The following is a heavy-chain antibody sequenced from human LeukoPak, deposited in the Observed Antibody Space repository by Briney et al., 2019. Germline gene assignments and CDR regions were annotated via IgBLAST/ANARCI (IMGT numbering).Heavy chain of an antibody. J-gene: IGHJ1*01. CDR1: GLILSSFA. CDR2: ISSPGGNT. Sequence: GGSLRLSCTSSGLILSSFAMSWVRQAPGKGLEWVSSISSPGGNTYYADSVKGRFTISRDNSNNLVYLQMNSLRAEDTAVYYCAKTRNGYTTEYLQHWGQGTLVTVSS. D-gene: IGHD5-12*01. CDR3: AKTRNGYTTEYLQH. V-gene: IGHV3-23*01.